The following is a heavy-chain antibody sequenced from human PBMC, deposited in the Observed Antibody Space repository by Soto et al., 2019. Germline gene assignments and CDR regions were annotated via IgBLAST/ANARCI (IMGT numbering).Heavy chain of an antibody. V-gene: IGHV3-23*01. CDR3: AKFPIVVVTAPYYFDY. CDR1: GFTFSSYA. D-gene: IGHD2-21*02. CDR2: ISGSGGST. Sequence: EVQLLESGGGLVQPGGSLRLSCAASGFTFSSYAMSWVRQAPGKGLEWVSAISGSGGSTYYADSVKGRFTISRDNSKNTLYLQMTSLRAEDTAVYYCAKFPIVVVTAPYYFDYWGQGTLVTVSS. J-gene: IGHJ4*02.